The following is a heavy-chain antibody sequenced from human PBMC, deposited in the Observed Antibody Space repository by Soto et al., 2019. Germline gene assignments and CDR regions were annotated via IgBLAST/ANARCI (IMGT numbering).Heavy chain of an antibody. CDR2: ISGSDGST. CDR3: AKDRFCSGGSCYTDY. D-gene: IGHD2-15*01. Sequence: PGGSLRLSCAASGFIFSSFAMSWVRQAPGKGLEWASTISGSDGSTYYADSVQGRFTISRDNSKNTLSLQMNSLRAEDTAVYYCAKDRFCSGGSCYTDYWGQGTQVTVSS. CDR1: GFIFSSFA. V-gene: IGHV3-23*01. J-gene: IGHJ4*02.